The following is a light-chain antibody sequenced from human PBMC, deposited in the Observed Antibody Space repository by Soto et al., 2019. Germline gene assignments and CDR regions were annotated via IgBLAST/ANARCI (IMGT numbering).Light chain of an antibody. CDR3: HQYNNWPRT. Sequence: EIVMTQSPATLSVSPGERATLSCRASQSVSSNLAWYQQKPGQAPRLLIYGASSRATGIPARFSGSESGTEFTLPISSLQPEEFAVYYCHQYNNWPRTFGQGTRVEIK. CDR1: QSVSSN. CDR2: GAS. J-gene: IGKJ1*01. V-gene: IGKV3-15*01.